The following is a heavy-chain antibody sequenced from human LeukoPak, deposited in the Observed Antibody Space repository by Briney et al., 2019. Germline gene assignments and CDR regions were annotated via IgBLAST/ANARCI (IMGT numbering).Heavy chain of an antibody. CDR1: GGFITSGRW. J-gene: IGHJ6*02. CDR2: IYHSGST. CDR3: TNDFHMDV. D-gene: IGHD2-21*02. Sequence: SETLSLTCTVSGGFITSGRWWTWVRQSPGKGLEWIGEIYHSGSTNYNPFLTGRVSMSLDTSNNQVSLKLSSVTAADTAMYYCTNDFHMDVWGQGTTVTVSS. V-gene: IGHV4-4*02.